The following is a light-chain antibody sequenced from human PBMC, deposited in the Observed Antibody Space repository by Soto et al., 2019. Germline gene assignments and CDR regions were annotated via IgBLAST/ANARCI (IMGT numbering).Light chain of an antibody. CDR2: AAY. CDR3: QQYGGSPRT. Sequence: DIQMTQSPSSLSASVGDRVTITCRASQSISSYLTWYQQKPGKAPKLLIYAAYNLQSGVPSRFSGSGSGTDFTLTISSLQPEDFAIYHCQQYGGSPRTFGQGTKLEIK. V-gene: IGKV1-39*01. CDR1: QSISSY. J-gene: IGKJ2*01.